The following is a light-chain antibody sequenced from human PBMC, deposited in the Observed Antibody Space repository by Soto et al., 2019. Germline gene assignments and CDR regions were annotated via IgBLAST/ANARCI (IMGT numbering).Light chain of an antibody. CDR1: QSLLHSNGYNY. J-gene: IGKJ1*01. CDR2: LGS. CDR3: MQALQTPRT. Sequence: DIVMTQSPLSLPVTPGEPASISCRSSQSLLHSNGYNYLDWYLQKPGQSPQLLIYLGSNRASGVPDRFSGSGSATDFTLKISRVEVEDVGVYYCMQALQTPRTFGQGTKVEIK. V-gene: IGKV2-28*01.